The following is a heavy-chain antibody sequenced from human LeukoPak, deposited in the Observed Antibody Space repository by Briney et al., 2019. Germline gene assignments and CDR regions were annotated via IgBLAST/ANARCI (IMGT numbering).Heavy chain of an antibody. Sequence: PGGSLRLSCAASGFTFSSYWMSWVRQAPGKGLEWVANIKQDGSEKYYVDSVKGRFTISRDNAKNSLYQQMNSLRAEDTAVYYCARDFSGYDSASYYYGMDVWGQGTTVTVSS. J-gene: IGHJ6*02. CDR1: GFTFSSYW. D-gene: IGHD5-12*01. V-gene: IGHV3-7*01. CDR2: IKQDGSEK. CDR3: ARDFSGYDSASYYYGMDV.